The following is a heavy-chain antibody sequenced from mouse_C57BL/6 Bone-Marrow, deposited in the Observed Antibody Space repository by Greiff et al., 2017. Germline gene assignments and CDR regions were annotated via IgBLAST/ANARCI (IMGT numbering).Heavy chain of an antibody. CDR2: INPNNGGT. Sequence: EVQLQQSGPELVKPGASVKIPCKASGYTFTDYNMDWVKQSQGKSLEWIGDINPNNGGTIYNQKFKGKATLTVDKSSSTAYMELRSLTSEDTAVYYCARSPIYDGYYVTFLFAYWGQGTLVTVSA. V-gene: IGHV1-18*01. CDR1: GYTFTDYN. D-gene: IGHD2-3*01. CDR3: ARSPIYDGYYVTFLFAY. J-gene: IGHJ3*01.